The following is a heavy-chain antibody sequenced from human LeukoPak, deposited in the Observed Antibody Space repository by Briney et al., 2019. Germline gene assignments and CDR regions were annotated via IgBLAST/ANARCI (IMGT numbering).Heavy chain of an antibody. CDR2: ISYDGSNK. Sequence: GGSLRLSCAASGFTFSSYGMHWVRQAPGKGLEWVAVISYDGSNKYYADSVKGRFTISRDNFKNTLYLQMNSLRAEDTAVYYCAKDLVGSSWYYFQHWGQGTLVTVSS. V-gene: IGHV3-30*18. CDR3: AKDLVGSSWYYFQH. CDR1: GFTFSSYG. D-gene: IGHD6-13*01. J-gene: IGHJ1*01.